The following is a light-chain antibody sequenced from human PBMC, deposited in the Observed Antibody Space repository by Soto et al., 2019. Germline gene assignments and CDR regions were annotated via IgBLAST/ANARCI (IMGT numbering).Light chain of an antibody. CDR1: QSIRSN. CDR3: QQYNNWPAIT. V-gene: IGKV3D-15*01. J-gene: IGKJ5*01. Sequence: EIVMTQSPPTLSVSPGERAALSCRASQSIRSNLAWYQQKPGQAPSLLIYGASTRATGIPARFSGSGSGTEFTLTISSLQSEDFAVYYCQQYNNWPAITFGQGTRLEIK. CDR2: GAS.